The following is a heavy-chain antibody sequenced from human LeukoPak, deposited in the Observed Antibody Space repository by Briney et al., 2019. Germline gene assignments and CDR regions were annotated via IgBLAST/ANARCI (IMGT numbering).Heavy chain of an antibody. V-gene: IGHV1-24*01. J-gene: IGHJ4*02. CDR3: ATVRFYGYDSLDY. CDR1: GYTLTELS. CDR2: FDPEDGET. Sequence: ASVKVSCKVSGYTLTELSMHWVRQAPGRGLEWMGGFDPEDGETIYAQKFQGRVTMTEDTSTDTAHMELSSLRSEDTAVYYCATVRFYGYDSLDYWGQGTLVTVSS. D-gene: IGHD5-18*01.